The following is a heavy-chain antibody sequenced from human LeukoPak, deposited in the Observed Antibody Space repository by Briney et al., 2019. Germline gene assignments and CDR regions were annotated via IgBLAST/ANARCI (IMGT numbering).Heavy chain of an antibody. Sequence: GGSLRLSCAASGFTFSSYWMSWVRQAPGKGLEWVANIKQDGSEKYYVDSVKGRFTISRDNAKNSLYLRMNSLRAEDTAVYYCVRSQWLSDVHFDYWGQGTLVTVSS. CDR2: IKQDGSEK. J-gene: IGHJ4*02. D-gene: IGHD3-22*01. CDR1: GFTFSSYW. CDR3: VRSQWLSDVHFDY. V-gene: IGHV3-7*01.